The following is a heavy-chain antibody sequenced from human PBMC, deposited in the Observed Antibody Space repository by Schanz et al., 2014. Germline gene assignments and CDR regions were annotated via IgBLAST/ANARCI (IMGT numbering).Heavy chain of an antibody. V-gene: IGHV3-23*01. D-gene: IGHD2-2*01. CDR2: ISGSGETT. Sequence: EVQLLESGGGLVQPGGSLRLSCAASGFTFSSYAMSWVRQAPGKGLEWVSAISGSGETTYYADSVKGRFTISRDNSKNALYLQMNSLRAEDTAVYYCVKEGTVVSGYPRDHWGQGTLVTVSS. CDR1: GFTFSSYA. CDR3: VKEGTVVSGYPRDH. J-gene: IGHJ4*02.